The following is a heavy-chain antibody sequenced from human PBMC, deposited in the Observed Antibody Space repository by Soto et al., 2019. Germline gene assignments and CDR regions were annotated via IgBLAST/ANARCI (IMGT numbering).Heavy chain of an antibody. Sequence: EVQLVESGGGLVQPGGSLRLSCAASGFTFSDNYMDWVRQAPGKGLEWVGRVRNKANSYTTEYAASVKGRFTISRDDSKNSLYLQMNSLKTEDTALYYCCRTRGYSQGWDFDYWGQGTLVTVSS. CDR2: VRNKANSYTT. J-gene: IGHJ4*02. CDR1: GFTFSDNY. D-gene: IGHD5-12*01. V-gene: IGHV3-72*01. CDR3: CRTRGYSQGWDFDY.